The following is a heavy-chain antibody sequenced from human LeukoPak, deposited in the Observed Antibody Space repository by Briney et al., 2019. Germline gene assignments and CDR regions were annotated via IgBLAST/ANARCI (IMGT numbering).Heavy chain of an antibody. D-gene: IGHD2-2*01. Sequence: PSETLSLTCTVSGGSISSYYWSWIRQPAGKGMEWIGRIYTSGSTNYNPSLKSRVTISVDKSKNQFSLKLGSVTAADTAVYYCAREPGYTWYQLDQDWFDPWGQGTLVTVSS. V-gene: IGHV4-4*07. CDR2: IYTSGST. J-gene: IGHJ5*02. CDR3: AREPGYTWYQLDQDWFDP. CDR1: GGSISSYY.